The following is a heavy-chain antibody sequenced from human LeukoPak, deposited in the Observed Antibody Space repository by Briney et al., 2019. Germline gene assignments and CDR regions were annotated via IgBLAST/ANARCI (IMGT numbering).Heavy chain of an antibody. J-gene: IGHJ5*02. V-gene: IGHV1-18*04. Sequence: VASVKVSCKASGYTFTGYGISWVRQAPGQGLEWMGWISAYNGNTNYAQKLQGRVTMTTDTSTSTAYMELRSLRSDDTAVYYCARVKAVLRYFDGSTPGGWFDPWGQGTLVTVSS. CDR3: ARVKAVLRYFDGSTPGGWFDP. CDR1: GYTFTGYG. D-gene: IGHD3-9*01. CDR2: ISAYNGNT.